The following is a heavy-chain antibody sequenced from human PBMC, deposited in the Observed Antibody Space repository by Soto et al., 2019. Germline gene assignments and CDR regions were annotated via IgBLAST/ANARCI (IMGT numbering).Heavy chain of an antibody. CDR1: GGSISSGGYS. Sequence: QLQLQESGSGLVKPSQTLSLTCAVSGGSISSGGYSWSWIRQPPGKGLEWIGYIYHSGSTYYNPSLKRRVTISVDRSKNQFSLKLSSVTAADTAVYYCASSMVRGVISTNYYYYGMDVWGQGTTVTVSS. CDR3: ASSMVRGVISTNYYYYGMDV. J-gene: IGHJ6*02. D-gene: IGHD3-10*01. CDR2: IYHSGST. V-gene: IGHV4-30-2*01.